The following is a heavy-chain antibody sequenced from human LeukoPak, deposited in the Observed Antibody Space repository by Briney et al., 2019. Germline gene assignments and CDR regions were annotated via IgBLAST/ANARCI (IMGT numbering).Heavy chain of an antibody. V-gene: IGHV4-59*01. J-gene: IGHJ3*02. CDR3: ATRGYSYALDAFDI. D-gene: IGHD5-18*01. Sequence: SETLSLTCTVSGGSISSYYWSWIWQPPGKGLEWIGYIYYSGSTNYNPSLKSRVTISVDTSKNQFSLKLSSVTAADTAVYYCATRGYSYALDAFDIWGQGTMVTVSS. CDR2: IYYSGST. CDR1: GGSISSYY.